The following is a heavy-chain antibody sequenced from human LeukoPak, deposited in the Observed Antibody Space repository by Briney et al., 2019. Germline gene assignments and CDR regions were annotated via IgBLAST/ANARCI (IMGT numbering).Heavy chain of an antibody. J-gene: IGHJ4*02. V-gene: IGHV4-34*01. CDR3: ARDERYSSSSCDY. D-gene: IGHD6-6*01. CDR1: GGSFSGYY. CDR2: INHSGST. Sequence: PSETMSLTCAVYGGSFSGYYWSWIRQPPGKGLEWIGEINHSGSTNYNPSLKSRVTISVDTSKNQFSLKLSSVTAADTAVYYCARDERYSSSSCDYWGQGTLVTVSS.